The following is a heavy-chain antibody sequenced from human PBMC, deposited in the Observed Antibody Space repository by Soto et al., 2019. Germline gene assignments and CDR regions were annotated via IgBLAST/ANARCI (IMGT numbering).Heavy chain of an antibody. V-gene: IGHV4-34*01. CDR3: ARNQGIAVASSGWFGP. CDR1: GGSFSGYY. CDR2: INHSGST. Sequence: QVQLQQWGAGLLKPSETLSLTCAVYGGSFSGYYWSWIRQPPGKGLEWIGEINHSGSTNYNPSLKGRVTISVEPSKNQCSLKLSSVNAADTAVYYCARNQGIAVASSGWFGPWGQGTLVTVSS. J-gene: IGHJ5*02. D-gene: IGHD6-19*01.